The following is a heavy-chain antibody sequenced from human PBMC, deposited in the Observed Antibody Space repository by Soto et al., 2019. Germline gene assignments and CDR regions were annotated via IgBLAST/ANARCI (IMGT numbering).Heavy chain of an antibody. CDR1: GLTFSNYA. J-gene: IGHJ4*02. Sequence: EVRLLESGGGLVKPGGSLRLSCATSGLTFSNYAMSWVRQAPGGGLEWVSSMSGSSSSTYYADSVRGRFTIPRDRSKTTLHLQMSSLRAKDTALYYCAKNQERELPRVIDFWGQGTLVTVSS. V-gene: IGHV3-23*01. D-gene: IGHD1-7*01. CDR3: AKNQERELPRVIDF. CDR2: MSGSSSST.